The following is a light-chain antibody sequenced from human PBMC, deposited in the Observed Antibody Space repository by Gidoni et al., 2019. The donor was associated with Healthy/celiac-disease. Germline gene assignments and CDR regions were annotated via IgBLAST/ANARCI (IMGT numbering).Light chain of an antibody. CDR1: QSVSSSY. V-gene: IGKV3-20*01. J-gene: IGKJ1*01. CDR2: GAS. CDR3: QQYGSSPPT. Sequence: LLTQSPGTLSLSPGERATLSCRASQSVSSSYLAWYQQKPGQAPRLLIYGASSRATGIPDRFSGSGSGTDFTLTISRLEPEDFAVYYCQQYGSSPPTFGQGTKVEIK.